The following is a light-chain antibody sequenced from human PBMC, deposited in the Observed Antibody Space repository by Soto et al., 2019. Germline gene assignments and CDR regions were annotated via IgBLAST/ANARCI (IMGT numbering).Light chain of an antibody. CDR2: DVS. CDR3: SSYTSSSPYV. J-gene: IGLJ1*01. CDR1: NSAVGGYNY. V-gene: IGLV2-14*01. Sequence: QSALTQPASVSGSPGQSITISCTGTNSAVGGYNYVSWYQQHPGKAPKLMIYDVSNRPSGVSNRFSGSKSGNTASLTISGLKAEDEADYYCSSYTSSSPYVFGTGTKVTVL.